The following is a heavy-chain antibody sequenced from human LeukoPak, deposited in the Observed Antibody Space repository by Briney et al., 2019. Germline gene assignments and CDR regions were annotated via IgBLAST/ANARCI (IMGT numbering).Heavy chain of an antibody. V-gene: IGHV6-1*01. CDR2: TYYRSKWYN. CDR3: AREGEEQLAYDAFDI. CDR1: GDSVSSNSAA. Sequence: SQTLSLTCAISGDSVSSNSAACKWIRQSPSRGLEWLGRTYYRSKWYNDYAVSVKSRITINPDTSKNHFSLQLNSVTPEDTAVYYCAREGEEQLAYDAFDIWGQGTMVTVSS. J-gene: IGHJ3*02. D-gene: IGHD6-13*01.